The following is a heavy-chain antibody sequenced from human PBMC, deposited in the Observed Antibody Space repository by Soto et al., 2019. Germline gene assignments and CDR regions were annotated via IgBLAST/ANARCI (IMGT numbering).Heavy chain of an antibody. J-gene: IGHJ3*02. Sequence: ASVKVSCKASGYTFTSYGISWVRQAPGQGLEWMGWISAYNGNTNYAQKLQGRVTMTTDTSTSPAYMELRSLRSDDTAVYYCARTAPDTYDFWSGPQTPDAFDIRGQGTIVTVSS. D-gene: IGHD3-3*01. V-gene: IGHV1-18*01. CDR3: ARTAPDTYDFWSGPQTPDAFDI. CDR2: ISAYNGNT. CDR1: GYTFTSYG.